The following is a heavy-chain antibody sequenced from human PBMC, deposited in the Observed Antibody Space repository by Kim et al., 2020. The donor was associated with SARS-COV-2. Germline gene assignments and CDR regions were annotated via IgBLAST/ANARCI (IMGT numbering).Heavy chain of an antibody. CDR3: AKGFTTTVTPFDY. Sequence: YAHSVEGRFTISRDNAKNTLYLQMNSLRAEDTAVYYCAKGFTTTVTPFDYWGQGTLVTVSS. V-gene: IGHV3-23*01. D-gene: IGHD4-17*01. J-gene: IGHJ4*02.